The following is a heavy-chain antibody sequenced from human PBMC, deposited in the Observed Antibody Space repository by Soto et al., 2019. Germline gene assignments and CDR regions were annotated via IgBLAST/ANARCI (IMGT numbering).Heavy chain of an antibody. Sequence: QVQLQQWGAGLLKPSETLSLTCAVYGGSFSGYYWSWIRQPPGKGLEWIGEINHSGSTNSNPSLKSRVTISVDTSKNQFSLKLSSVTAADTAVYYCARGPGYCTNGVCSDVWGQGTTVTVSS. D-gene: IGHD2-8*01. CDR1: GGSFSGYY. V-gene: IGHV4-34*01. CDR3: ARGPGYCTNGVCSDV. J-gene: IGHJ6*02. CDR2: INHSGST.